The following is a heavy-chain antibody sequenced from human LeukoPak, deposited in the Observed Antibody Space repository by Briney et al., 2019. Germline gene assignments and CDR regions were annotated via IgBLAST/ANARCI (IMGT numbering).Heavy chain of an antibody. CDR1: GFTFSSYA. J-gene: IGHJ6*02. Sequence: GGSLRLSCAASGFTFSSYALTWVRQAPGKGLEWVSGISDSGDNTNYADSVKGRFSISRDNSKNTLYLQMNSLRAEDTAVYYCAKSLGGDYYYYAMDVWGQGTMVTVSS. CDR2: ISDSGDNT. D-gene: IGHD4-17*01. V-gene: IGHV3-23*01. CDR3: AKSLGGDYYYYAMDV.